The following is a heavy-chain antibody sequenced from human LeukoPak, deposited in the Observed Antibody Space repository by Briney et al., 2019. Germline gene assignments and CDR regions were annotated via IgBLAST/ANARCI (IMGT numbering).Heavy chain of an antibody. CDR2: INHSGST. Sequence: SETLSLTCAVYGGSFSGYYWSWIRQPPGKGLEWIGEINHSGSTNYNPSLKSRVTISVDTSKNQFSLKLSSVTAADTAVYYCARGRQYSSSSIIDYWGQGTLVTVSS. V-gene: IGHV4-34*01. CDR3: ARGRQYSSSSIIDY. CDR1: GGSFSGYY. J-gene: IGHJ4*02. D-gene: IGHD6-6*01.